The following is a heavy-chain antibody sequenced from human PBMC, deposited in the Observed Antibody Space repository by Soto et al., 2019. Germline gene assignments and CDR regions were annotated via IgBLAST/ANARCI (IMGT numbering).Heavy chain of an antibody. J-gene: IGHJ4*02. CDR2: INPNSGET. CDR3: AREASAVVSLDY. D-gene: IGHD2-15*01. V-gene: IGHV1-2*02. CDR1: GYIFTAYS. Sequence: ASVKVSCKASGYIFTAYSMHWVRQAPGQGLEWLGWINPNSGETIYAQKFQDRVTMTCDTSVSTAYLELSSLSSDDTALYYCAREASAVVSLDYWGQGAPVTVSS.